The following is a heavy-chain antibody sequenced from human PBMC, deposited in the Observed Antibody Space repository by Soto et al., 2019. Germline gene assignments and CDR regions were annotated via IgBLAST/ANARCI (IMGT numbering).Heavy chain of an antibody. V-gene: IGHV3-23*01. CDR1: GFTFSSYA. D-gene: IGHD3-16*02. CDR3: AKEEGLAGLSYYFDY. CDR2: ISGSGGST. J-gene: IGHJ4*02. Sequence: PGGSQRLSCAASGFTFSSYAMSWVRQAPGKGLEWVSAISGSGGSTYYADSVKGRFTISRDNSKNTLYLQMNSLRAEDTAVYYCAKEEGLAGLSYYFDYWGQGTLVTVSS.